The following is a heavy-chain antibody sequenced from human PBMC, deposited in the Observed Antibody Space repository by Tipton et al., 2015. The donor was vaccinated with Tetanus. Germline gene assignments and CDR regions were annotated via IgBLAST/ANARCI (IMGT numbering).Heavy chain of an antibody. D-gene: IGHD3-10*02. CDR1: GGSISSGVYY. J-gene: IGHJ6*03. V-gene: IGHV4-39*01. Sequence: TLSLTCTVSGGSISSGVYYWGWLRQDPGKGLEWIGRISYSGNTAYNPSLKSRVAISVDTSKNQFSLKLTSVTAADTAVYYCARYVPLPIRKYYMDIWGKGTTVTVSS. CDR3: ARYVPLPIRKYYMDI. CDR2: ISYSGNT.